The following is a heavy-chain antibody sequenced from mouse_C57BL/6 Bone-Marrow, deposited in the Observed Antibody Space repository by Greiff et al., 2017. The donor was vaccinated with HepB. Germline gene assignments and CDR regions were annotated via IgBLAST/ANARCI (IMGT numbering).Heavy chain of an antibody. J-gene: IGHJ3*01. CDR1: GYTFTSYW. Sequence: VQLQQPGAELVKPGASVKMSCKASGYTFTSYWITWVKQRPGQGLEWIGGIYPGSGSTNYNEKFKSKATLTVDTSSSTAYMQLSSLTSEDSAVYYCASGGFSWFAYWGQETRVTVSA. V-gene: IGHV1-55*01. CDR2: IYPGSGST. CDR3: ASGGFSWFAY.